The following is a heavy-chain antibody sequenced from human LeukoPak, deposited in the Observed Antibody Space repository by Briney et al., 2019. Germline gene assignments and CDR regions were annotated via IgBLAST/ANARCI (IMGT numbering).Heavy chain of an antibody. V-gene: IGHV3-30-3*01. J-gene: IGHJ4*02. CDR3: ARSSMYGDYYDY. CDR2: ISYDGSNK. Sequence: GGSLRLSCAGSGFTFSNYDIHWVRQAPGKGLEWVAVISYDGSNKYYADSVKGRFTISRDNSKNTLYLQMNSLRAEDTAVYYCARSSMYGDYYDYWGQGTLVTVSS. D-gene: IGHD3-10*02. CDR1: GFTFSNYD.